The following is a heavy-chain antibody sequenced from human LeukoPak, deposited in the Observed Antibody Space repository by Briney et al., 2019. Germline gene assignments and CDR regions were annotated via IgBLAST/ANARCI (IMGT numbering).Heavy chain of an antibody. CDR3: SRYGGYDPYSSSWYSYDY. D-gene: IGHD6-13*01. J-gene: IGHJ4*02. CDR1: GGTFSSYA. CDR2: IIPIFGTA. Sequence: SVKVSCKASGGTFSSYAISWVRQAPGQGLEWMGGIIPIFGTAYYAQKFQGRVTITADESTSTAYMELSSLRSEDTDVYYCSRYGGYDPYSSSWYSYDYWGQGTLVTVSS. V-gene: IGHV1-69*01.